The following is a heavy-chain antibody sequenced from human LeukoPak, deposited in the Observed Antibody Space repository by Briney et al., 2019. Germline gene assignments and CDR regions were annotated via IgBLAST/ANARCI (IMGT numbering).Heavy chain of an antibody. J-gene: IGHJ3*02. Sequence: PGGSLRLSCAASGFTVSSNYMSWVRQAPGKGLEWVSGISGSGGSTYYAESVKGRFTISRDNSKNTLHLQMNSLRAEDTAVYHCAKMSSDYYNTDLDMWGQGTMVTVSS. CDR2: ISGSGGST. D-gene: IGHD3-22*01. CDR3: AKMSSDYYNTDLDM. CDR1: GFTVSSNY. V-gene: IGHV3-23*01.